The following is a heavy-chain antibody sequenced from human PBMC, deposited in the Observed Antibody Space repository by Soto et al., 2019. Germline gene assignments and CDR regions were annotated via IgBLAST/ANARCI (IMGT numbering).Heavy chain of an antibody. CDR3: ARHSPDFDWLSQFDY. Sequence: SEARSVTWSGSGGSMSRGYWSWSRQTPGKGLEWIGYIFYFGSTNYNPSLKSRVTLSIDTSKNQLSLKLSSVTAADTAVYYCARHSPDFDWLSQFDYWGQGTLVTVS. V-gene: IGHV4-59*08. D-gene: IGHD3-9*01. CDR1: GGSMSRGY. J-gene: IGHJ4*02. CDR2: IFYFGST.